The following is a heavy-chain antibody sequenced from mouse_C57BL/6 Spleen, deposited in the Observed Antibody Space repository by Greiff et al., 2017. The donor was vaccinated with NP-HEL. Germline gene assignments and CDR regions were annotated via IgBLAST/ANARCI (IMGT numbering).Heavy chain of an antibody. CDR2: INPNNGGT. D-gene: IGHD1-1*01. CDR3: ARREVYYYGSSYVGLSFDY. J-gene: IGHJ2*01. Sequence: EVQLQQSGPELVKPGASVKISCKASGYTFTDYYMNWVKQSHGKSLAWIGDINPNNGGTSYNQKFKGKATLTVDKSSSTAYMELRSLTSEDSAVYYCARREVYYYGSSYVGLSFDYWGRGTTLTVSS. V-gene: IGHV1-26*01. CDR1: GYTFTDYY.